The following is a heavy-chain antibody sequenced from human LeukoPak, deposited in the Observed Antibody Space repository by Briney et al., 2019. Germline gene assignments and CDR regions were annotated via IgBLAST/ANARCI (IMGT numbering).Heavy chain of an antibody. V-gene: IGHV1-69*05. CDR2: IIPIFGTA. Sequence: SVKVSCKASGGTFSSYAISWVRQAPGQGLEWMGGIIPIFGTANYAQKFQGRVTITTDESTSTAYMELSSLRSEDTAVYYCARALRVGDYYYYYMDVWGKGTTVTVSS. CDR3: ARALRVGDYYYYYMDV. D-gene: IGHD3-16*01. CDR1: GGTFSSYA. J-gene: IGHJ6*03.